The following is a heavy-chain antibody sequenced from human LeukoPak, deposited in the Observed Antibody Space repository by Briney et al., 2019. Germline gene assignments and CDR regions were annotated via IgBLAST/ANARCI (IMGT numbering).Heavy chain of an antibody. CDR2: INQDASVR. CDR3: ARDPGSSSFDL. J-gene: IGHJ4*02. Sequence: GGSLRLSCAASGITFNDYGMHWVRQAPGKGLEFVANINQDASVRNYMDSLKGRCTVSRDNAKKSVYLEINSLRADDTAVYYCARDPGSSSFDLWGQGALVTVSS. CDR1: GITFNDYG. D-gene: IGHD6-13*01. V-gene: IGHV3-7*01.